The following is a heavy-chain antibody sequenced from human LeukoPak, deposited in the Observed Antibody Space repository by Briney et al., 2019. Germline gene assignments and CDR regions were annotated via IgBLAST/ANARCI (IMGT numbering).Heavy chain of an antibody. Sequence: PGGSLRLSCAASGFTFGSYGMHWVRQAPGKGLEWVAVIWYDGSNKYYADSVKGRFTISRDNSKNTLYLQMNSLRAEDTAVYYCARDHRIGSGWLIVDYWGQGTLVTVSS. V-gene: IGHV3-33*01. D-gene: IGHD6-19*01. CDR3: ARDHRIGSGWLIVDY. CDR1: GFTFGSYG. CDR2: IWYDGSNK. J-gene: IGHJ4*02.